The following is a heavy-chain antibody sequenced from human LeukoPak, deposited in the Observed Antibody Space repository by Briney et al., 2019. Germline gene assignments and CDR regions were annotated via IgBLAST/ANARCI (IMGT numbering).Heavy chain of an antibody. CDR2: IYYSGST. D-gene: IGHD3-3*01. CDR3: ARDGLLGGDDAFDI. Sequence: PSETLSLTSILPGGSISSYYWSWIRQPPGKGLEWIGYIYYSGSTNYNPSLKSRVTISVDTSKNQFSLKLSSVTAADTAVYYCARDGLLGGDDAFDIWGQGTMVTVSS. CDR1: GGSISSYY. V-gene: IGHV4-59*01. J-gene: IGHJ3*02.